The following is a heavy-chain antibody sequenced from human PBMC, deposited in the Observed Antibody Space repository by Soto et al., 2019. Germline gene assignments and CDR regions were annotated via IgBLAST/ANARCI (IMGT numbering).Heavy chain of an antibody. D-gene: IGHD3-9*01. Sequence: GGSLRLSCAASGFTFSSYWMSWVRQAPGKGLEWVANIKQDGSEKYYVDSVKGRFTISRDNAKNSLYLQMNSLRAEDTAVYYCARDSRGGLLRYFDWLGTWYFDLWGRGTLVTVSS. CDR3: ARDSRGGLLRYFDWLGTWYFDL. V-gene: IGHV3-7*03. CDR2: IKQDGSEK. J-gene: IGHJ2*01. CDR1: GFTFSSYW.